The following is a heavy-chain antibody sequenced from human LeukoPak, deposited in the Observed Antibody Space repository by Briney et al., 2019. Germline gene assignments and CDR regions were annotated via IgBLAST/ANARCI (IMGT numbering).Heavy chain of an antibody. CDR1: GFTFSSYA. J-gene: IGHJ5*02. D-gene: IGHD3-10*01. V-gene: IGHV3-23*01. Sequence: SGGSLRLSCAASGFTFSSYAMSWVRQAPGKGLEWVSAISGSGGSTYYADSVKGRFTISRDNAKNSVYLQMNSLRDEDAGIYYCGRDFVGESGAGGPWGQGTLITVSA. CDR2: ISGSGGST. CDR3: GRDFVGESGAGGP.